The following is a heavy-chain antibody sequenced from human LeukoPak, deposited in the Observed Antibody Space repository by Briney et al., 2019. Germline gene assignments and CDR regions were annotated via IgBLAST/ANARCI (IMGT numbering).Heavy chain of an antibody. CDR1: GFTFSSYE. D-gene: IGHD3-16*01. Sequence: GGSLRLSCAASGFTFSSYEMNWVRQAPGKGLEWVSPINSDSSIMYYAESVKGRFTISRDNARNSLYLQMNSLRAEDTAVYYCIRDLFDDYSLDYWGQGALVTVSS. V-gene: IGHV3-48*03. CDR2: INSDSSIM. CDR3: IRDLFDDYSLDY. J-gene: IGHJ4*02.